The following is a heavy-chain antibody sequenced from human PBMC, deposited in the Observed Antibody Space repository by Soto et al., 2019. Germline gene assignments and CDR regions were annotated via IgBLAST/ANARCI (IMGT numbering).Heavy chain of an antibody. CDR3: ARVHSDFDY. J-gene: IGHJ4*02. Sequence: SETLSLTCTVSGGSVSSNSYYWSRIRQPPGKGLEWIGYIYHSGGTNYNPSLKSRVTISVDTSKNQFSLKLNSVTAADTAVYYCARVHSDFDYWGQGTLVTVSS. CDR2: IYHSGGT. V-gene: IGHV4-61*01. D-gene: IGHD6-13*01. CDR1: GGSVSSNSYY.